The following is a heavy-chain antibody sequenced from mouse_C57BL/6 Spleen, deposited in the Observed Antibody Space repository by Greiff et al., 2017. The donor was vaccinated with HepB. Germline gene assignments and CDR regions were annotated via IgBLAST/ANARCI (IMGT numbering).Heavy chain of an antibody. J-gene: IGHJ4*01. CDR2: IYPSDSET. Sequence: VQLQQSGAELVRPGSSVKLSCKASGYTFTSYWMDWVKQRPGQGLEWIGNIYPSDSETHYNQKFKDKATLTVDKSSSTAYMQLSSLTSEDSAVYYCARGDGYDGDYAMDYWGQGTSVTVSS. D-gene: IGHD2-2*01. CDR3: ARGDGYDGDYAMDY. CDR1: GYTFTSYW. V-gene: IGHV1-61*01.